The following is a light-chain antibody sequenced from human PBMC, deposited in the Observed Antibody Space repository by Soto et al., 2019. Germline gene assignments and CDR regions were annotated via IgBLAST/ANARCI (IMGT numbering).Light chain of an antibody. CDR2: EVN. CDR1: SSDVGGYDY. CDR3: SSCTSSSTLM. V-gene: IGLV2-14*01. J-gene: IGLJ3*02. Sequence: QSVLTQPASVSGSPGQSITISCSGTSSDVGGYDYVSWYQQHPGKAPKLIIYEVNNRPSGVSNRFSGSKSGNTASLTISGLQAEDEADYYCSSCTSSSTLMFGGGTKLTVL.